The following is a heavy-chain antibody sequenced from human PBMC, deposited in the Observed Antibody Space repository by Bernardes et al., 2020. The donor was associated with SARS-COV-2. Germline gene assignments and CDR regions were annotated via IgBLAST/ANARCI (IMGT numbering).Heavy chain of an antibody. V-gene: IGHV1-2*04. J-gene: IGHJ6*02. CDR1: GYTFTGYY. CDR3: ARSRLVDDYVWGSSRYTLQDYYYCRMDV. CDR2: INPNSGGT. Sequence: ASVKVSCKASGYTFTGYYMHWVRQAPGQGLEWMGWINPNSGGTNYAQKFQGWVTMTRDTSISTAYMELSRLRSDDTAVYYCARSRLVDDYVWGSSRYTLQDYYYCRMDVWGQGTTVTVSS. D-gene: IGHD3-16*02.